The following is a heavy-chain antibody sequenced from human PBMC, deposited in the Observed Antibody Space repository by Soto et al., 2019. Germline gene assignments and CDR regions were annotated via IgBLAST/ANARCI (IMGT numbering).Heavy chain of an antibody. J-gene: IGHJ4*02. CDR1: GFTFSSYD. CDR2: ISSNGGTT. V-gene: IGHV3-64*01. D-gene: IGHD1-7*01. CDR3: VIRVSGNYDY. Sequence: EVQLAESGGGMVQPGGSLRLSCVASGFTFSSYDMHWVRQAPGKGLEYVSSISSNGGTTYYGNSVKGRFTISRDNYKNTLYLQMGSLRAEDMAVYYCVIRVSGNYDYWGQGTLVTVSS.